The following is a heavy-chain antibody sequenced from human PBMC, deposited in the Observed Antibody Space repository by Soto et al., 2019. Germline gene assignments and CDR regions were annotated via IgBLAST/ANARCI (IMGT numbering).Heavy chain of an antibody. D-gene: IGHD4-4*01. CDR3: ASDMGDNSAYGDY. CDR2: IKEDGNEM. J-gene: IGHJ4*02. Sequence: GGSLRLSCVVSGLTFSRYWMSWVRQAPGEGLEWVANIKEDGNEMFYVDSVKGRFTISRDNAKNSLYLQMNSLRAEDTAVYYCASDMGDNSAYGDYWGQGTLVTVSS. V-gene: IGHV3-7*01. CDR1: GLTFSRYW.